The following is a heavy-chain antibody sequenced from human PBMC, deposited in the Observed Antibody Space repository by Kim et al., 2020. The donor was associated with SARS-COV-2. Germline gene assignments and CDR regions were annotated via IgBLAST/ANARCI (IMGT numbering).Heavy chain of an antibody. CDR1: GFTFSSYA. J-gene: IGHJ6*02. Sequence: GGSLRLSCAASGFTFSSYAMSWVRQAPGKGLEWVSAISGSGGSTYYADSVKGRFTISRDNSKNTLYLQMNSLRAEDTAVYYCAKDDQPYYDFWSGYYTYYYYYGMDVWGQGTTVTVSS. CDR2: ISGSGGST. V-gene: IGHV3-23*01. CDR3: AKDDQPYYDFWSGYYTYYYYYGMDV. D-gene: IGHD3-3*01.